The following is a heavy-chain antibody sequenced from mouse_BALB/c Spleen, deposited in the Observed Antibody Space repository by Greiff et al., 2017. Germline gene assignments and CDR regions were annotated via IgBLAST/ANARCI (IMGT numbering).Heavy chain of an antibody. CDR1: GYAFTNYL. CDR3: ARSRGTGDYAMDY. V-gene: IGHV1-54*03. CDR2: INPGSGGT. D-gene: IGHD2-14*01. Sequence: QVQLKESGAELVRPGTSVKVSCKASGYAFTNYLIEWVKQRPGQGLEWIGVINPGSGGTNYNEKFKGKATLTADKSSSTAYMQLSSLTSDDSAVYFCARSRGTGDYAMDYWGQGTSVTVSS. J-gene: IGHJ4*01.